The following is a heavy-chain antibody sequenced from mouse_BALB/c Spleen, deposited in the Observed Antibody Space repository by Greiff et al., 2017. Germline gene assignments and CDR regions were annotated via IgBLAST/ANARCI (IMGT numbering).Heavy chain of an antibody. J-gene: IGHJ4*01. V-gene: IGHV5-6-3*01. CDR3: ARVRWLLPYAMDY. CDR1: GFTFSSYG. Sequence: EVKVVESGGGLVQPGGSLKLSCAASGFTFSSYGMSWVRQTPDKRLELVATINSNGGSTYYPDSVKGRFTISRDNAKNTLYLQMSSLKSEDTAMYYCARVRWLLPYAMDYWGQGTSVTVSS. D-gene: IGHD2-3*01. CDR2: INSNGGST.